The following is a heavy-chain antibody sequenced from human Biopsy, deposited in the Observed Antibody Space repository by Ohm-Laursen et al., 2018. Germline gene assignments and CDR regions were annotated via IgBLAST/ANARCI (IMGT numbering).Heavy chain of an antibody. CDR1: GHTLTDYS. CDR3: ARDRMVTIITLVRADTFDI. J-gene: IGHJ3*02. CDR2: VNSNSGAT. Sequence: ASVTASCTVYGHTLTDYSLQWARQAPGQGLGWMGWVNSNSGATNYAQKFQGRVTMTSDTSISTAYIELRRLISDDPAVYFWARDRMVTIITLVRADTFDIWGQGTLVSVSS. D-gene: IGHD3-10*01. V-gene: IGHV1-2*02.